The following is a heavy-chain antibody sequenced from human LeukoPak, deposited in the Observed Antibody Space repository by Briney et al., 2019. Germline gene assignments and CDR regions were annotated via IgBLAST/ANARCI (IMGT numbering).Heavy chain of an antibody. CDR3: ARVPVTRVDY. V-gene: IGHV4-34*01. CDR2: IKHSGST. CDR1: GGSFSGYY. D-gene: IGHD4-11*01. Sequence: SETLSLTCAVYGGSFSGYYWSWIRQSPGKGLDWIGEIKHSGSTNYNPSLKSRVTISVDTSKNQFSLKLSSVTAADTAVYYCARVPVTRVDYWGQGTLVTVSS. J-gene: IGHJ4*02.